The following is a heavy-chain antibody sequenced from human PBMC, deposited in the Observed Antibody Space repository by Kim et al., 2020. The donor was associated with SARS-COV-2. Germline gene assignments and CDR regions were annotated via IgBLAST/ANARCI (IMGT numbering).Heavy chain of an antibody. CDR3: AKDLPGHGFYDY. D-gene: IGHD3-10*01. J-gene: IGHJ4*02. CDR2: IYGSGSGT. CDR1: GFTFSSFA. Sequence: GGSLRLSCVASGFTFSSFAMGWVRQAPEKGLEWVSFIYGSGSGTYYADSVRGRFTISRDNSKNTLHLQMDSLRVEDTAIYYCAKDLPGHGFYDYWGQGALVTVSS. V-gene: IGHV3-23*03.